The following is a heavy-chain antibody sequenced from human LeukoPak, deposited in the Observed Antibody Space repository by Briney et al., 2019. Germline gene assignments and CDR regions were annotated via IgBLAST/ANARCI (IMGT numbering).Heavy chain of an antibody. D-gene: IGHD1-1*01. CDR1: GYTFTSYY. V-gene: IGHV1-46*01. Sequence: ASVKVSCKASGYTFTSYYMHWVRQAPGQGLEWMGIINPSGGSTSYAQKFQGRVTMTRDTSTSTVSMELSSLRSEDTAVYYCARAHSTYNRHYYYYYGMDVWGQGTTVTVSS. J-gene: IGHJ6*02. CDR2: INPSGGST. CDR3: ARAHSTYNRHYYYYYGMDV.